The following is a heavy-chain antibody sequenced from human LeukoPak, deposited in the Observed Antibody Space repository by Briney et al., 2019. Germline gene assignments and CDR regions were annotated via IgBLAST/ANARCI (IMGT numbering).Heavy chain of an antibody. V-gene: IGHV4-38-2*01. D-gene: IGHD2-2*01. CDR1: GYSISSGYY. Sequence: SETLSLTCAVSGYSISSGYYWGWIRQPPGKGLEWIGSIYHSGSTYYNPSLKSRVTISVDTSKNQFSLKLSSVTAVDTAVYYCARWSLVVVPAATHDAFDIWGQGTMVTVSS. J-gene: IGHJ3*02. CDR3: ARWSLVVVPAATHDAFDI. CDR2: IYHSGST.